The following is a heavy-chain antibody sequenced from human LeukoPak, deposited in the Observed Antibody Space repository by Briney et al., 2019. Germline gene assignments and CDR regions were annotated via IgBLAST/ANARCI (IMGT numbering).Heavy chain of an antibody. Sequence: PSETLSLTCTVSGYSISSGYYWGWSRQPPGKGLGWIGSIYHSGSTYYNPSLKSRVTISVDTSKNQFSLKLSSVTAADTAVYYCARGKGRIVGATTFDYWGQGTPVTVSS. CDR1: GYSISSGYY. D-gene: IGHD1-26*01. V-gene: IGHV4-38-2*02. J-gene: IGHJ4*02. CDR3: ARGKGRIVGATTFDY. CDR2: IYHSGST.